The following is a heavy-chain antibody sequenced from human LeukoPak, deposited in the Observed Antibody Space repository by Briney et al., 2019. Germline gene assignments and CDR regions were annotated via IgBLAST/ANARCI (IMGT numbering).Heavy chain of an antibody. V-gene: IGHV5-51*01. CDR1: GYSFSTYW. Sequence: GESLKISCKSSGYSFSTYWIGWVRQMPGKGLEWMGLMYPDDSDIKYSPSFEGQVTFSADKSISTAYLQWSSLKASDTAMYYCARRTFKGYCSGGSCPNWFDPWGQGTLVTVSS. J-gene: IGHJ5*02. D-gene: IGHD2-15*01. CDR3: ARRTFKGYCSGGSCPNWFDP. CDR2: MYPDDSDI.